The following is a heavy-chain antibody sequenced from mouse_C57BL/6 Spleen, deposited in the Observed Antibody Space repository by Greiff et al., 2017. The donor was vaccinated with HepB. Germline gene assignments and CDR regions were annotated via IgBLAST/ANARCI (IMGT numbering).Heavy chain of an antibody. CDR3: ARDGYSLDY. Sequence: VKLMESGAELARPGASVKMSCKASGYTFTSYTMHWVKQRPGQGLEWIGYINPSSGYTKYNQKFKDKATLTADKSSSTAYMQLSSLTSEDSAVYYCARDGYSLDYWGQGTTLTVSS. D-gene: IGHD2-3*01. CDR2: INPSSGYT. V-gene: IGHV1-4*01. CDR1: GYTFTSYT. J-gene: IGHJ2*01.